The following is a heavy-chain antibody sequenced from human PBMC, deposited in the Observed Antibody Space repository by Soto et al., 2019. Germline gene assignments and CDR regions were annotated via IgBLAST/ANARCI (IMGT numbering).Heavy chain of an antibody. CDR2: IVVGSGNT. CDR3: AADTGGWLYYYYYGMDV. CDR1: GFTFTSSA. D-gene: IGHD6-19*01. Sequence: PGASVKVSCKASGFTFTSSAVQWVRQARGQRLEWIGWIVVGSGNTNYAQKFQERVTITRDMSTSTAYMELSSLRSEDTAVYYCAADTGGWLYYYYYGMDVWGQGTTVTVSS. J-gene: IGHJ6*02. V-gene: IGHV1-58*01.